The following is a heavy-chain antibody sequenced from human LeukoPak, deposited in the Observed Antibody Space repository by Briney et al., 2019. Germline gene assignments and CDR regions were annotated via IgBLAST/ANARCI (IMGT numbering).Heavy chain of an antibody. V-gene: IGHV4-59*01. Sequence: SGTLSLTCMVSGDSISRYYWSWIRQPPGKGLEWVGYIYYSGSTNYNPSLKSRVTISIDTSKSQFSLKLTSVTAADTAVYYCARAVSRVWNYDYSGEGSLVSVSS. J-gene: IGHJ4*02. CDR2: IYYSGST. D-gene: IGHD1-7*01. CDR3: ARAVSRVWNYDY. CDR1: GDSISRYY.